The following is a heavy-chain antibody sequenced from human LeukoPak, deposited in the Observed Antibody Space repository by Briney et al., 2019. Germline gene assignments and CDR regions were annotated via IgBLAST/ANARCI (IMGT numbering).Heavy chain of an antibody. Sequence: PSETLSLTCTVSGGSISSGSYYWSWIRQPAGKGLEWIGRIYTSGSTNYNPSLKSRVTMSVDTSKNQFSLKLSSVTAADTAVYYCARGYDFWSGYPLDVWGKGTTVTVSS. CDR2: IYTSGST. D-gene: IGHD3-3*01. V-gene: IGHV4-61*02. CDR3: ARGYDFWSGYPLDV. CDR1: GGSISSGSYY. J-gene: IGHJ6*04.